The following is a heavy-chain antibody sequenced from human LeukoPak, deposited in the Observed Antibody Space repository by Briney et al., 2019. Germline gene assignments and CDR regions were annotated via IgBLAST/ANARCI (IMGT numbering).Heavy chain of an antibody. Sequence: SETLSLTCTVSGGSISSYYWSWIRQPPGKGLEWIGYIYYSGSTNYNPSLKSRVTISVDTSKNQFSLKLGSVTAADTAVYYCASSAWIGGSYSDYWGQGTLVTVSS. J-gene: IGHJ4*02. CDR3: ASSAWIGGSYSDY. D-gene: IGHD1-26*01. CDR1: GGSISSYY. V-gene: IGHV4-59*08. CDR2: IYYSGST.